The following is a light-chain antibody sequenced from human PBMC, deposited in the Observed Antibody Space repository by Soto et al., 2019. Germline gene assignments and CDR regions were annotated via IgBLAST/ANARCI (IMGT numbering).Light chain of an antibody. J-gene: IGKJ5*01. Sequence: DIQMTQSPSTLSASVGDRVTITCRASQSISSWLAWYQQKPGKAPKLLIYKASTLESGVPSRFSGSGSGTEFTLTISSLQPDDFATYSCQQYVAYPLTFGGGTRLEIK. V-gene: IGKV1-5*03. CDR1: QSISSW. CDR3: QQYVAYPLT. CDR2: KAS.